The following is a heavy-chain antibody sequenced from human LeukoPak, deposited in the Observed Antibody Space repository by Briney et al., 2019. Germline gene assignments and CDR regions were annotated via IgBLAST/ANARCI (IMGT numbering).Heavy chain of an antibody. CDR3: ARGVRGMIVVVTYYYGMDV. CDR2: INPSGGST. D-gene: IGHD3-22*01. J-gene: IGHJ6*02. CDR1: GYTFTSYY. Sequence: GASVKVPCKASGYTFTSYYMHWVRQAPGQGLEWMGIINPSGGSTSYAQKFQGRVTMTRDTSTSTVYMELSSLRSEDTAVYYCARGVRGMIVVVTYYYGMDVWGQGTTVTVSS. V-gene: IGHV1-46*01.